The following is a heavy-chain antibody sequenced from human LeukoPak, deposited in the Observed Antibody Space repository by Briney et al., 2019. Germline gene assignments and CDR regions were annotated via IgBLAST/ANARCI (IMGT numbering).Heavy chain of an antibody. J-gene: IGHJ4*02. V-gene: IGHV3-23*01. CDR1: GFIFSSYA. CDR2: ISNGGGST. CDR3: AKRAPYYFDY. Sequence: GGSLRLSCAASGFIFSSYAMSWGRQAPGKGLEWLSTISNGGGSTYYSDSVKGRFTISRDNSRNTLYLQMNSLRAEDTAVYYCAKRAPYYFDYWGQGNLVTVSS.